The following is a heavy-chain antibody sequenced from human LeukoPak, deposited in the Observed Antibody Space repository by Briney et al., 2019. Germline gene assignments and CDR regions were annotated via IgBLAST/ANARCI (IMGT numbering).Heavy chain of an antibody. CDR3: ARGPRVTGYYWLNY. D-gene: IGHD3-9*01. CDR1: GESFSDYY. CDR2: ITQRGIT. J-gene: IGHJ4*02. V-gene: IGHV4-34*01. Sequence: SETPSLTCAVYGESFSDYYWTWIPQPPGKGLEWIGEITQRGITHFNPSPKSRVTISVDTSKNHFSLNLSAVPAADTAVYYCARGPRVTGYYWLNYWGQGTLVTVSP.